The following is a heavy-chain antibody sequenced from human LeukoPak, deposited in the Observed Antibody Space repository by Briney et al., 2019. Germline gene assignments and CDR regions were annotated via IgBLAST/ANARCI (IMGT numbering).Heavy chain of an antibody. J-gene: IGHJ4*02. Sequence: ASVKVSCKASGYTFTGYYMHWVRQAPGQGLEWMGWINPNSGGTNYAQKFQGRVTMTRDTSISTAYMELSRLRSDDTAVYYCARGPGTGYSSSWYPDYFDYWGQGTLSPSPQ. CDR2: INPNSGGT. V-gene: IGHV1-2*02. CDR1: GYTFTGYY. CDR3: ARGPGTGYSSSWYPDYFDY. D-gene: IGHD6-13*01.